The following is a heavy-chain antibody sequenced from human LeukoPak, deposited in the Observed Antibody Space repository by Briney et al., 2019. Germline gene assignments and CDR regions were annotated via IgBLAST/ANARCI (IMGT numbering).Heavy chain of an antibody. Sequence: GSLRLSCAASGLPFSSSAMHWVRLAPGKGLEWVAVLSYDESNKYYADSVKGRFTISRDNSKNTLYLQMNSLRAEDTAVYYCARGTDTKPFWSGYWVDVWGQGTTVTVSS. D-gene: IGHD3-3*01. CDR2: LSYDESNK. CDR1: GLPFSSSA. V-gene: IGHV3-30*03. J-gene: IGHJ6*02. CDR3: ARGTDTKPFWSGYWVDV.